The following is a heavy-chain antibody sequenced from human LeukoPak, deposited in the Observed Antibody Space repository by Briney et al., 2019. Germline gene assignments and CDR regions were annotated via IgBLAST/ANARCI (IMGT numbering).Heavy chain of an antibody. D-gene: IGHD1-26*01. CDR2: ISSSGSTI. V-gene: IGHV3-11*01. Sequence: PGGSLRLSCAASGFIFSDYYMSWIRQAPGKGLEWVSFISSSGSTIYYADSVKGRFTISRDNAKNSLYLQMNGLRAEDTAVYYCARDRYSGSYPLDYWGQGTLVAVSS. J-gene: IGHJ4*02. CDR1: GFIFSDYY. CDR3: ARDRYSGSYPLDY.